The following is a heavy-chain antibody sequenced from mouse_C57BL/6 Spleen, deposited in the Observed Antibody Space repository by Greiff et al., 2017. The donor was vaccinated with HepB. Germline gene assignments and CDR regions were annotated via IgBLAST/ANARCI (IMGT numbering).Heavy chain of an antibody. Sequence: QVQLKESGPELVKPGASVKISCKASGYAFSSSWMNWVKQRPGKGLEWIGRIYPGDGDTNYNGKFKGKATLTADKSSSTAYMQLSSLTSEDSAVYFCAKDYYYGSSCYAMDYWGQGTSVTVSS. CDR3: AKDYYYGSSCYAMDY. J-gene: IGHJ4*01. V-gene: IGHV1-82*01. CDR2: IYPGDGDT. CDR1: GYAFSSSW. D-gene: IGHD1-1*01.